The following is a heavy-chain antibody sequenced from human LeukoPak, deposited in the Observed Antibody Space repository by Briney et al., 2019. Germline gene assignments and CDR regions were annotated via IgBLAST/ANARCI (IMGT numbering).Heavy chain of an antibody. CDR2: FDPEDGET. CDR1: GYTLTELS. J-gene: IGHJ4*02. Sequence: ASVKVSCKVSGYTLTELSMHWVRQAPGKGVEWMGGFDPEDGETIYAKKFHCTFSITDHSSTDTAYMQLSSLRSEDTAFYYCASGRYDFLSGQCNYYFYYWGQGTLVTVSS. D-gene: IGHD3-3*01. V-gene: IGHV1-24*01. CDR3: ASGRYDFLSGQCNYYFYY.